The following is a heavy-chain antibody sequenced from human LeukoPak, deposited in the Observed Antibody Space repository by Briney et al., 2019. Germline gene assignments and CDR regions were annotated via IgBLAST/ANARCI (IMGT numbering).Heavy chain of an antibody. J-gene: IGHJ5*02. V-gene: IGHV1-18*01. Sequence: ASVKVSCKASGYTFTSYGISWVRQAPGQGLEWMGWISAYNGNTNYAQKLQGRVTMTTDTSTSTAYMELRSLRSDDTAAYYCARAMYFDNWFDPWGQGTLVTVSS. D-gene: IGHD2-8*01. CDR3: ARAMYFDNWFDP. CDR1: GYTFTSYG. CDR2: ISAYNGNT.